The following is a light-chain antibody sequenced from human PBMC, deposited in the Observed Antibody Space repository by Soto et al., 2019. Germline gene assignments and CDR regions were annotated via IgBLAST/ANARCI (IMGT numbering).Light chain of an antibody. CDR3: QQYNSWPPYT. CDR1: QSISSSY. CDR2: GAS. V-gene: IGKV3-15*01. Sequence: VLTQSPGTLSLSPGERATLSCRASQSISSSYLAWYQKKPGQAPRLLIYGASTRATGTPARFSGSGSGTEFTLTISSLQSEDFAVYYCQQYNSWPPYTFGQGTKLEIK. J-gene: IGKJ2*01.